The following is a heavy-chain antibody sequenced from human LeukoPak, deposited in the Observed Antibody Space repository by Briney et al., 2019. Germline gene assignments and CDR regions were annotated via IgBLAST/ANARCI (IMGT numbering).Heavy chain of an antibody. Sequence: SETLSLTCTVSGGSISSSSYYWGWIRQPPGKGLEWIGSIYYSGSTYYDPSLKSRVTISADTSKNRFSLKLTSVTAADTAVYYCARVTSHYYLSGSYYTFDHWGQGTLVTVSS. CDR2: IYYSGST. CDR3: ARVTSHYYLSGSYYTFDH. D-gene: IGHD3-10*01. V-gene: IGHV4-39*02. J-gene: IGHJ4*02. CDR1: GGSISSSSYY.